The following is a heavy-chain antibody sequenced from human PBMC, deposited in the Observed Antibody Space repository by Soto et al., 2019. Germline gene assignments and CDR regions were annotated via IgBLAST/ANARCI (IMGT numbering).Heavy chain of an antibody. V-gene: IGHV3-21*01. J-gene: IGHJ6*02. Sequence: GSLRLSCAASGFTFSSYSMNWVRQAPGKGLEWVSSISSSSSYIYYADSVKGRFTISGDNAKNSLYLQMNSLRAEDTAVYYCARDSHEDYYYYGMDVWGQGTTVTVSS. CDR3: ARDSHEDYYYYGMDV. CDR2: ISSSSSYI. CDR1: GFTFSSYS.